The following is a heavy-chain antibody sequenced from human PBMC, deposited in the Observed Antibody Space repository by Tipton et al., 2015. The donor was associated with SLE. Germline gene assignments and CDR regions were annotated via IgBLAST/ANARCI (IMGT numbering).Heavy chain of an antibody. J-gene: IGHJ3*02. D-gene: IGHD6-19*01. CDR3: AKSGYSSGWTPFGAFDS. CDR1: GFAFSSYG. CDR2: IRFDGSNT. Sequence: SLRLSCTASGFAFSSYGMNWVRQAPGKGLEWVTFIRFDGSNTYYADSVKGRFTISRDNPKNTMYLQMNSLRSEDTAVYYCAKSGYSSGWTPFGAFDSWGQGTMVTVFS. V-gene: IGHV3-30*02.